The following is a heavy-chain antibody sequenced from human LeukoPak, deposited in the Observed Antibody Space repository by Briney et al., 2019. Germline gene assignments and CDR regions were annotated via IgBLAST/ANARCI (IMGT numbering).Heavy chain of an antibody. D-gene: IGHD4-17*01. CDR2: INSDGSST. CDR1: GFTFSSYA. J-gene: IGHJ5*02. Sequence: PGGSLRLSCAASGFTFSSYAMSWVRQAPGKGLVWVSRINSDGSSTSYADSVKGRFTISRDNAKNTLYLQMNSLRAEDTAVYYCARDEGWDGDYIVTWGQGTLVTVSS. CDR3: ARDEGWDGDYIVT. V-gene: IGHV3-74*01.